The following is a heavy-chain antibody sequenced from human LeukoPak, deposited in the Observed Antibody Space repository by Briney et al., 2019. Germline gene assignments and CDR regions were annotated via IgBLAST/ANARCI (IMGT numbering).Heavy chain of an antibody. CDR3: ARAYCGGDCYSEYFQH. CDR2: ISYDGSNK. J-gene: IGHJ1*01. Sequence: TGGSLRLSCAASGFTFSSYAMHWVRQAPGKGLEWVAVISYDGSNKYYADSVKGRFTISRDNSKNTLYLQMNSLRAEDTAVYHCARAYCGGDCYSEYFQHWGQGTLVTVSS. CDR1: GFTFSSYA. V-gene: IGHV3-30-3*01. D-gene: IGHD2-21*02.